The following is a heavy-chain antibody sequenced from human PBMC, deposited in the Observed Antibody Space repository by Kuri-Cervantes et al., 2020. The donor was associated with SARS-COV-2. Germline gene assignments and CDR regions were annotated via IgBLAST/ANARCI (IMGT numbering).Heavy chain of an antibody. Sequence: GGSMRLSCLVSGFTLSSYSMNWVRQAPGKGMEWVSSISSSSSYIYYTNSVKGRFTISRDNAKNSLYLQMNSLRAEDTAVYYCAVDFWSGYSLRIGGAPCYGMDVWGQGTTVTVSS. D-gene: IGHD3-3*01. CDR3: AVDFWSGYSLRIGGAPCYGMDV. V-gene: IGHV3-21*01. CDR1: GFTLSSYS. CDR2: ISSSSSYI. J-gene: IGHJ6*02.